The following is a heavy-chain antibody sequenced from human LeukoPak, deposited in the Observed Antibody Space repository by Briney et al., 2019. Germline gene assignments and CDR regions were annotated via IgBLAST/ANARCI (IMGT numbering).Heavy chain of an antibody. CDR2: IYYSGST. V-gene: IGHV4-31*03. CDR3: ARAGLYGSGSYYFDY. CDR1: GGSISSGGYY. J-gene: IGHJ4*02. Sequence: PSETLSLTCTVSGGSISSGGYYWSRIRQHPGKGLEWIGYIYYSGSTYYNPSLKSRVTISVDTSKNQFSLKLSSVTAADTAVYYCARAGLYGSGSYYFDYWGQGTLVTVSS. D-gene: IGHD3-10*01.